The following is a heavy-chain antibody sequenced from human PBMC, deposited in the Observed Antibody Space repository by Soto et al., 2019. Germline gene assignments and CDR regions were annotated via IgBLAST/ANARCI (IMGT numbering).Heavy chain of an antibody. J-gene: IGHJ4*02. CDR2: TYYRSKWYN. V-gene: IGHV6-1*01. D-gene: IGHD1-20*01. Sequence: SQTLSLTCAISGDSFSSNSAALNWIRQSPSRGLEWLGRTYYRSKWYNDYAVSVKSRITINPDTSKNQFSLQLNSVTPEDTAVYYCARDDGSTYNWNEERPPYFDYWGQGTLVTVSS. CDR3: ARDDGSTYNWNEERPPYFDY. CDR1: GDSFSSNSAA.